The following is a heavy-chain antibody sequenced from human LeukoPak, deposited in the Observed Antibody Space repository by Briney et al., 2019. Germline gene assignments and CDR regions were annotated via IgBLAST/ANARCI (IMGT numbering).Heavy chain of an antibody. CDR2: IYHSGST. J-gene: IGHJ4*02. V-gene: IGHV4-38-2*02. CDR3: ARDSSDILTGYYSAHYY. D-gene: IGHD3-9*01. CDR1: GYSISSNYH. Sequence: SETLSLTCTVSGYSISSNYHWGWIRPPPGKGLEWIATIYHSGSTYYNPSLKSRVTISVDTSKNQFSLKLSSVTAADTAVYYCARDSSDILTGYYSAHYYWGQGTLVTVSS.